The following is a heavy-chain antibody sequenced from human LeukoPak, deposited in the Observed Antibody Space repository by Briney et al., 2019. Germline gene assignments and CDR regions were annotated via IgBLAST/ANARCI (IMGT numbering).Heavy chain of an antibody. CDR2: INTDGSST. V-gene: IGHV3-74*03. Sequence: GGSLRLSCAASGFTFSSYWMHWVRQAPGKGLLWVSRINTDGSSTTYADSVKGRFTISRDNAKNTLYLQMNSLRAEDTAVYYCARGGPRRGAYFDYWGQGTLVTVSS. CDR1: GFTFSSYW. J-gene: IGHJ4*02. CDR3: ARGGPRRGAYFDY.